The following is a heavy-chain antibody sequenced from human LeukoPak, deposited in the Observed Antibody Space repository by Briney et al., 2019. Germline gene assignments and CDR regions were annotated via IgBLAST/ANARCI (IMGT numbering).Heavy chain of an antibody. V-gene: IGHV1-18*01. J-gene: IGHJ4*02. CDR1: GYTFTSYG. Sequence: ASVKVSCKASGYTFTSYGISWVRQAPGQGLAWMGWISAYNGNTNYAQKLQGRVTMTTDTSTSTAYMELRSLRSDDTAVYYCAREGYCSSTSCYTNDYWGQGTLVTVSS. CDR3: AREGYCSSTSCYTNDY. CDR2: ISAYNGNT. D-gene: IGHD2-2*02.